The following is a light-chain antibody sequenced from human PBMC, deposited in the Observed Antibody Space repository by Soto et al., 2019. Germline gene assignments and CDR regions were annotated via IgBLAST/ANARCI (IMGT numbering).Light chain of an antibody. V-gene: IGKV1-5*01. Sequence: DIQLTQPPSTLSASVGDEVTITCRASQTISRWLAWYQQKPGTAPKVLIYHASNLQSGVPSRFSGSGSGTEFTLTISSLQPDDFATYYCQQYNSYSFGQGTRLEI. CDR2: HAS. J-gene: IGKJ5*01. CDR1: QTISRW. CDR3: QQYNSYS.